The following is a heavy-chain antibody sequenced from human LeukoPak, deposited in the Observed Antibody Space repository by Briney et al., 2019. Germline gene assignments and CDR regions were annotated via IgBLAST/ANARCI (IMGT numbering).Heavy chain of an antibody. CDR2: ISSSSSTI. D-gene: IGHD1-7*01. V-gene: IGHV3-48*01. CDR3: ARAGLYNWNYEGTTYFGF. CDR1: GFTFSSYE. J-gene: IGHJ4*02. Sequence: GGSLRLSCAASGFTFSSYEMNWVRQAPGKGLEWVSYISSSSSTIYYADSVKGRFTISRDNAKNSLYLQMNSLRAEDTALYYCARAGLYNWNYEGTTYFGFWGQGTLVTVSA.